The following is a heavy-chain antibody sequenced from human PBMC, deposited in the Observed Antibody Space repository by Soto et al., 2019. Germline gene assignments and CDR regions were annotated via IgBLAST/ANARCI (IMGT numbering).Heavy chain of an antibody. J-gene: IGHJ6*02. Sequence: QVQLVQSGAEVKKPGSSVKVSCKASGGTFSSYAISWVRQAPGQGLEWMGGIIPIFGTANYAQKFQGRVTITADESTSTAYMELSSLRSEDTAMYYCARDAYYDFWSGYSPGNYYGMDVWGQGTTVTVSS. V-gene: IGHV1-69*01. CDR3: ARDAYYDFWSGYSPGNYYGMDV. D-gene: IGHD3-3*01. CDR2: IIPIFGTA. CDR1: GGTFSSYA.